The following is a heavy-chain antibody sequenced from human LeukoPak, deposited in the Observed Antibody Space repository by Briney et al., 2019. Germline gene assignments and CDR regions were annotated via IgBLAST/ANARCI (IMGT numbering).Heavy chain of an antibody. D-gene: IGHD6-19*01. J-gene: IGHJ6*04. V-gene: IGHV3-23*01. CDR1: GFTFSSYA. Sequence: GGSLRLSCAASGFTFSSYAMSWDRQAPGKGLEWVSAISGSGGSTYYADSVKGRFTISRDNSKNTLYLQMNSLRAEDTAVYYCAKDFSSQSIAVAGRPYYYYYGMDVWGKGTTVTVSS. CDR2: ISGSGGST. CDR3: AKDFSSQSIAVAGRPYYYYYGMDV.